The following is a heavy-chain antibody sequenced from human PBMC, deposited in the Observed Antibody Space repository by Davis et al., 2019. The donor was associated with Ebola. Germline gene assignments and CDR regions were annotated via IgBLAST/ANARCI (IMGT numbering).Heavy chain of an antibody. CDR1: GVTFRNYV. J-gene: IGHJ6*02. Sequence: GESLKISCAVSGVTFRNYVMSWVRQAPGKGLEWVSAISGSGGSTYYADSVKGRFTISRDNSKNTLYLQMNSLRAEDTAVYYCAKRASLDVWGQGTTVTVSS. CDR3: AKRASLDV. CDR2: ISGSGGST. V-gene: IGHV3-23*01.